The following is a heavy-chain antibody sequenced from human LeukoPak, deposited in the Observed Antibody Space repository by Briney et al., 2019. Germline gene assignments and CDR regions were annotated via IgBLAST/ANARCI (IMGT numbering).Heavy chain of an antibody. V-gene: IGHV3-11*06. D-gene: IGHD1-26*01. Sequence: GGSLRLSCAASGFSFSEYYMTWIRQAPGKGLEWVSNLSSSGRYTNYADSVRGRFTISRDNAKNSLYLQMNSLRAEDTAVYSCARMGEGYYFDYWGQGTLVTVSS. J-gene: IGHJ4*02. CDR2: LSSSGRYT. CDR3: ARMGEGYYFDY. CDR1: GFSFSEYY.